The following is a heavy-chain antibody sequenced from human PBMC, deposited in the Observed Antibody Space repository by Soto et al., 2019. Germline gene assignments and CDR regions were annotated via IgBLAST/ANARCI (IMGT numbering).Heavy chain of an antibody. D-gene: IGHD2-2*01. Sequence: QVQLVQSGAEVKKPGSSVKVSCKASGGTLNRHTLNWVRQAPGQGLEWMGRSIPMLGVANHAQKFQGRDTITADKSTNTAYMELSSLRSEDTAVYYCARGVTNCTSTSCYLDGFDIWGQGTMVTVSS. V-gene: IGHV1-69*02. CDR2: SIPMLGVA. CDR3: ARGVTNCTSTSCYLDGFDI. J-gene: IGHJ3*02. CDR1: GGTLNRHT.